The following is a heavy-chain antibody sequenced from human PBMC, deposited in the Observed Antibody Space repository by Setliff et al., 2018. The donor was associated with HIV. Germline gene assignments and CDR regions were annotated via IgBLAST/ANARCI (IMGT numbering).Heavy chain of an antibody. CDR2: ISTDNGDT. V-gene: IGHV1-2*02. CDR3: ARQLSNSLEC. CDR1: GYTFIEYF. D-gene: IGHD1-1*01. J-gene: IGHJ4*02. Sequence: ASVKVSCKASGYTFIEYFIHWVRQAPGQGLEWMGWISTDNGDTNIPQRFRGRVTMTRDTSINTAYMELSGLRSDDTAVYYCARQLSNSLECWGQGTPVTVSS.